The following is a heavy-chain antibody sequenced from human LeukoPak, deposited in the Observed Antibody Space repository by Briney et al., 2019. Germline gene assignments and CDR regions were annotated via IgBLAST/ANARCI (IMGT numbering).Heavy chain of an antibody. J-gene: IGHJ5*02. Sequence: LVKVSCKASGGTFSSYAIRWVRQAPGQGLEWMGGIIPIFGTANYAQKFQGRVTITADESTSTAYMELSSLRSEDTAVYYCARTVAVAGTGWFDPWGQGTLVTVSS. D-gene: IGHD6-19*01. CDR2: IIPIFGTA. CDR1: GGTFSSYA. CDR3: ARTVAVAGTGWFDP. V-gene: IGHV1-69*13.